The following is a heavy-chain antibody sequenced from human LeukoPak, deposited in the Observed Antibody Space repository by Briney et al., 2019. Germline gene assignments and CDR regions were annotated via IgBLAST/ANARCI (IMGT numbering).Heavy chain of an antibody. D-gene: IGHD3-10*02. Sequence: GRSLRLSCAASRFTFRNYAMHWVRQAPGKGLEWVAVTSFDGIKKYYADSVKGRFTISTDNSKNTVYLQMNSLRAEDTALYFCANYIQRPPGMDVWGQGTMVTVSS. CDR1: RFTFRNYA. J-gene: IGHJ6*02. CDR2: TSFDGIKK. V-gene: IGHV3-30-3*01. CDR3: ANYIQRPPGMDV.